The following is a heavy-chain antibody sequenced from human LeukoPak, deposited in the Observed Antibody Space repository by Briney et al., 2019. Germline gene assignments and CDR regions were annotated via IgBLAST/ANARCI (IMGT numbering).Heavy chain of an antibody. CDR1: GFTFSSYS. D-gene: IGHD6-19*01. CDR2: ISWNSGSI. J-gene: IGHJ5*02. Sequence: PGGSLRLSCAASGFTFSSYSMNWVRQAPGKGLEWVSGISWNSGSIGYADSVKGRFTISRDNAKNSLYLQMNSLRAEDTALYYCAKDHDEGAVAGTFWFDPWGQGTLVTVSS. CDR3: AKDHDEGAVAGTFWFDP. V-gene: IGHV3-9*01.